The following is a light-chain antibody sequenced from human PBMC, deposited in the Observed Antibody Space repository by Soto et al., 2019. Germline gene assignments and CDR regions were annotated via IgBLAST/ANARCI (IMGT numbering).Light chain of an antibody. CDR2: DAS. CDR3: QQYETFSGT. J-gene: IGKJ1*01. Sequence: DIQMTQSPSTXXXXXXXXXXXXXXASQSVSGWLAWYQQKPGEAPKLLIYDASALPRGVPSRFSGSGSGTKFTLTIASLQPDDFATYYCQQYETFSGTFGPGTKV. V-gene: IGKV1-5*01. CDR1: QSVSGW.